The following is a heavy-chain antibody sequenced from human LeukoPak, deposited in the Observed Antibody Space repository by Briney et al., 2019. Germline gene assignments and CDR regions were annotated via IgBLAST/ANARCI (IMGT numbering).Heavy chain of an antibody. Sequence: SETLSLTCTVSGGSISSYYWSWIRQPPGKGLEWIGYIYYSGSTNYNPSLKSRVTISVDTSKNQFSLKPSSVTAADTAVYYCARSYSGYDPALDYWGQGTLVTVSS. V-gene: IGHV4-59*01. D-gene: IGHD5-12*01. CDR1: GGSISSYY. CDR3: ARSYSGYDPALDY. CDR2: IYYSGST. J-gene: IGHJ4*02.